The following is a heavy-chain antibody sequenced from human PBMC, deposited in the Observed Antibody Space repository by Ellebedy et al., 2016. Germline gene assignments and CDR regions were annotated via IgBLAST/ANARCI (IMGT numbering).Heavy chain of an antibody. CDR1: GYTFTSYY. V-gene: IGHV1-46*01. CDR2: INPSGGST. D-gene: IGHD2-8*01. CDR3: ATGVLMVYAIPGYYGMDV. J-gene: IGHJ6*02. Sequence: ASVKVSCKASGYTFTSYYMHWVRQAPGQGLEWMGIINPSGGSTSYAQKFQGRVTMTEDTSTDTAYMELSSLRSEDTAVYYCATGVLMVYAIPGYYGMDVWGQGTTVTVSS.